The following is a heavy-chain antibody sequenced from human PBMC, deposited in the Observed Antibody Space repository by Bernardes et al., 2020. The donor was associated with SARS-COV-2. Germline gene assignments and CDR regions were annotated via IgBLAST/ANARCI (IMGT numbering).Heavy chain of an antibody. CDR2: FYATGTT. CDR3: ARGASGVNMILVVIGFSYYFDY. V-gene: IGHV4-39*01. D-gene: IGHD3-22*01. J-gene: IGHJ4*02. Sequence: SETLSLTCTVSGGSISSSTYYWGWIRQPPGKGLEWIGSFYATGTTYYNPSLQSRVTKSLDKSKNQFSLRLSSVTAADTAVYYCARGASGVNMILVVIGFSYYFDYWGQGTLVTVSS. CDR1: GGSISSSTYY.